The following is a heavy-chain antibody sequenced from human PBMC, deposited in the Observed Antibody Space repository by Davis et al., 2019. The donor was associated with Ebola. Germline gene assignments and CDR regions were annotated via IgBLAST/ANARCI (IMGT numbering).Heavy chain of an antibody. D-gene: IGHD3-3*01. CDR1: GFPFRYYA. CDR2: ISGAGGDT. Sequence: GEPLKISCEASGFPFRYYAMTWVRQAPGKGLEWVSAISGAGGDTNYADSVKGRFTISRDNSNSTLYLQMNSLRDEDTAIYYCARGSPAQLDFWSGPYYLDSWGLGTLVTVSS. CDR3: ARGSPAQLDFWSGPYYLDS. J-gene: IGHJ4*02. V-gene: IGHV3-23*01.